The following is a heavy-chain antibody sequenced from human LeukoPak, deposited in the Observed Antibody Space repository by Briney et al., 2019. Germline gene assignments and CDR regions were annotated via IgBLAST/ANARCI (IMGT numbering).Heavy chain of an antibody. D-gene: IGHD3-9*01. CDR1: GFTFSSYS. Sequence: GGSLRLSCTASGFTFSSYSMNWVRQAPGKGLEWVSSISSSSSYIYYADSVKGRFTISRDNAKNSLYLQMNSLRAEDTAVYYCASTGDFDWLTRYYCGMDVWGKGTTVTVSS. CDR2: ISSSSSYI. CDR3: ASTGDFDWLTRYYCGMDV. V-gene: IGHV3-21*01. J-gene: IGHJ6*04.